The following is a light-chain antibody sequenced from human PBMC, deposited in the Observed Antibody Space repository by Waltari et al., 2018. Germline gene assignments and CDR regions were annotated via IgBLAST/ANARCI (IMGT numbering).Light chain of an antibody. V-gene: IGLV4-69*01. CDR2: VNSEGSH. J-gene: IGLJ3*02. CDR3: ETGGHGTWV. CDR1: RGHSSNI. Sequence: LVLTQSPSASASLGASVKLICPLRRGHSSNIIAWLQPRPERGPRYLMKVNSEGSHSKGDDIPDRFSGSSSGAERYLTIASLQSEDEADYYCETGGHGTWVFGGGTKLTVL.